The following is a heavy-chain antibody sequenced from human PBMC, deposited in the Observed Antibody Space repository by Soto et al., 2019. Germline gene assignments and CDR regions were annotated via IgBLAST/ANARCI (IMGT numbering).Heavy chain of an antibody. CDR2: ISSSGSTI. J-gene: IGHJ4*02. CDR3: ARNGYYYDSSGYYPLDY. V-gene: IGHV3-48*03. D-gene: IGHD3-22*01. CDR1: GFTFSSYE. Sequence: RLSCAASGFTFSSYEMNWVRQAPGKGLEWVSYISSSGSTIYYADSVKGRFTISRDNAQNSLYLQMNSLRAEDTAVYYCARNGYYYDSSGYYPLDYWGQGTLVTVSS.